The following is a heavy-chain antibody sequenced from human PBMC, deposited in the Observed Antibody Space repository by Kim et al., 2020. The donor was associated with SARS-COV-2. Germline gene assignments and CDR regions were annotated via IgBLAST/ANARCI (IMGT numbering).Heavy chain of an antibody. Sequence: GGSLRLSCAASGFTPSIYWMNWVRQTPGKGLEWVANIKHDGSETKYVESVKGRFTISRDSARTSIYLQMNSLRAEDTAVYYCARGSGWLIEHWGQGTLVTVSS. D-gene: IGHD6-19*01. CDR3: ARGSGWLIEH. CDR1: GFTPSIYW. CDR2: IKHDGSET. J-gene: IGHJ1*01. V-gene: IGHV3-7*05.